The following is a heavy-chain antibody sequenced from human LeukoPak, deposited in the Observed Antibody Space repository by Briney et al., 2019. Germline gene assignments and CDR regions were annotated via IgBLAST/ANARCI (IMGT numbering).Heavy chain of an antibody. D-gene: IGHD3-22*01. Sequence: GGSLRLSCAASGFTFSSYGMHWVRQAPGKGLEWVAVISYDGSNKYYADSVKGRFTISRDNSKNTLYLQMNSLRAEDTAVYYCARAYDSSGYYYYGMDVWGQGTTVTVSS. CDR3: ARAYDSSGYYYYGMDV. J-gene: IGHJ6*02. CDR2: ISYDGSNK. V-gene: IGHV3-30*03. CDR1: GFTFSSYG.